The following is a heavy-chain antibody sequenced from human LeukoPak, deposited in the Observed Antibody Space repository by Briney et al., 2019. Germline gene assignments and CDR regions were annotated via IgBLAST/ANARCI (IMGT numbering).Heavy chain of an antibody. CDR1: GFTFSSYS. Sequence: GSLRLSCAASGFTFSSYSMNWVRQAPGKGLEWVSYISSSSSTIYYADSVKGRFTISRDNAKNSLYLQMNSLRAEDTAVYYCARDLKTGGYCSSTSCYRPLFDYWGQGTLVTVSS. J-gene: IGHJ4*02. CDR2: ISSSSSTI. D-gene: IGHD2-2*01. CDR3: ARDLKTGGYCSSTSCYRPLFDY. V-gene: IGHV3-48*01.